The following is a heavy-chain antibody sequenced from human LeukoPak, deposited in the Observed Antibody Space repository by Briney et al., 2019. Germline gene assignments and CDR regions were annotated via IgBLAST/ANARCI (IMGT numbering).Heavy chain of an antibody. V-gene: IGHV3-23*01. J-gene: IGHJ5*02. CDR2: ISGSGGST. Sequence: PGGSLRLSCAASEFTFTTYAMNWVRQAPGKGPEWVAAISGSGGSTYYADPVKGRFTISRDNSKNTLYLQMNSLRAEDTAVYYCAKAGDCSSTSCLHALFDPWGQGTLVTVSS. CDR1: EFTFTTYA. D-gene: IGHD2-2*01. CDR3: AKAGDCSSTSCLHALFDP.